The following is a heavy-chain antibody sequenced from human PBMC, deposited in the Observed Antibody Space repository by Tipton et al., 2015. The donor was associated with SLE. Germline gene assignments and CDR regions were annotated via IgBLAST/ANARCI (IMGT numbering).Heavy chain of an antibody. CDR3: ARPGYSSSWYGPYFDY. CDR2: IYYSGST. CDR1: GGSISSSSYY. J-gene: IGHJ4*02. D-gene: IGHD6-13*01. Sequence: TLSLTCTVSGGSISSSSYYWGWIRQPPGKGLEWIGSIYYSGSTYYNPSLKSRVTISVDTSKNQFSLKLSSVTAADTAVYYCARPGYSSSWYGPYFDYWGQGTLVTVSS. V-gene: IGHV4-39*01.